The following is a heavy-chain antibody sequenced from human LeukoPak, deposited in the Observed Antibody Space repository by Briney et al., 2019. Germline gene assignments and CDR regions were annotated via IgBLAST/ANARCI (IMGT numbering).Heavy chain of an antibody. Sequence: SETLSLTCTVAGGSISGSSYYWGWIRQPPGKGLEWIGSIYYSGSTYYNPSLKSRVTISVDTSKNQFSLKLSSVTAADTAVYYCARRYDFWSGYYSYFDYWGQGTLVTVSS. V-gene: IGHV4-39*01. D-gene: IGHD3-3*01. CDR3: ARRYDFWSGYYSYFDY. CDR2: IYYSGST. J-gene: IGHJ4*02. CDR1: GGSISGSSYY.